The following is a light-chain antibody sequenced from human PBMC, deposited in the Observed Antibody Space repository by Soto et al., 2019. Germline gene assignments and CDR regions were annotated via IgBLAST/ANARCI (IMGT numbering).Light chain of an antibody. CDR1: SSNIGSNS. CDR3: AAWDDRLNGFVV. V-gene: IGLV1-44*01. CDR2: SNN. Sequence: SVLTQPPSASGTPGQRVTISCSGSSSNIGSNSVSWYQQLPGTAPKLLIYSNNQRPSGVPDRFSGSKSGTSASLAISGLQSEDVADYYCAAWDDRLNGFVVFGGGTQLTVL. J-gene: IGLJ2*01.